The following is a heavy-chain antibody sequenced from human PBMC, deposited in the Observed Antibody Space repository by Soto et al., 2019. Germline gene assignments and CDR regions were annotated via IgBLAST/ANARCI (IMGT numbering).Heavy chain of an antibody. D-gene: IGHD3-16*02. Sequence: QVQLQESGPGLVKPSQTLSLSCSISGGSITSANYYWTWIRLFPGKGLEWIGYIYSSGTTNYNPSLKSRATISLDTTNKQFSLEVKSATAADTAVYYCARMGLHLGELSRNWFDPWGQGSLVTVSS. J-gene: IGHJ5*02. CDR3: ARMGLHLGELSRNWFDP. V-gene: IGHV4-31*03. CDR2: IYSSGTT. CDR1: GGSITSANYY.